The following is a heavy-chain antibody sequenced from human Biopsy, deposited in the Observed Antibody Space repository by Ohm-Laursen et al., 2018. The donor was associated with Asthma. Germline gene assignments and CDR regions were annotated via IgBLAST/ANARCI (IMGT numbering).Heavy chain of an antibody. Sequence: SETLSLTCTVSSDSITSGGCCWNWIRQHPGKGLEWIGYIHYSGTSYFNPSLKSRVSFSRDTSKNQFSLRLSSVTAADTAMYYCARIPRRSGSYFVDYWGQGTLVTVSS. D-gene: IGHD3-22*01. CDR1: SDSITSGGCC. J-gene: IGHJ4*02. CDR3: ARIPRRSGSYFVDY. V-gene: IGHV4-31*03. CDR2: IHYSGTS.